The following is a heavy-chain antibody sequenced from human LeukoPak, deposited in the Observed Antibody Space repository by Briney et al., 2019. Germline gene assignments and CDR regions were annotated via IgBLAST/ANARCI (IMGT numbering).Heavy chain of an antibody. CDR2: ISGSGGNT. J-gene: IGHJ4*02. Sequence: GGSLRLSCAASGFTFSNYAMSWVLQAPGEGLEWVSAISGSGGNTYCADSVDGRFTIPRDNSQNTFFMQMNSLRADDTAIYYCAKCLTSTGTCYFDYWGQGTLVTVSS. D-gene: IGHD1-1*01. V-gene: IGHV3-23*01. CDR1: GFTFSNYA. CDR3: AKCLTSTGTCYFDY.